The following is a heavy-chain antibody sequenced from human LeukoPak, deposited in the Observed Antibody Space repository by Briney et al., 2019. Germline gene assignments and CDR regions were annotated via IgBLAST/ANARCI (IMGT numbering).Heavy chain of an antibody. D-gene: IGHD1-26*01. CDR3: ARAASGSYYY. CDR2: IYYSGST. Sequence: PSETLSLTCTVSGGSISSYYWSWIRQPPGKGLEWIGTIYYSGSTYYNPSLKSRLTISVDTSKNQFSLKLSSVTAADTAVYYCARAASGSYYYWGQGTLVTVS. J-gene: IGHJ4*02. V-gene: IGHV4-59*04. CDR1: GGSISSYY.